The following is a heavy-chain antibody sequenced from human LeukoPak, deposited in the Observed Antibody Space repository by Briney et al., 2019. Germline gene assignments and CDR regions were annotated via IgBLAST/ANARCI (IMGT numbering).Heavy chain of an antibody. Sequence: GGSLRLSCTASGFTFSSYGMNWVRQAPGKGLEWVSGITGRGEHIFYAGSVKGRFTISRDNSKNTLYLQMNSLRAEDTAVYYCAKDRRPAAFDYRGQGPLVTVSS. V-gene: IGHV3-23*01. CDR1: GFTFSSYG. CDR2: ITGRGEHI. J-gene: IGHJ4*02. CDR3: AKDRRPAAFDY. D-gene: IGHD2-2*01.